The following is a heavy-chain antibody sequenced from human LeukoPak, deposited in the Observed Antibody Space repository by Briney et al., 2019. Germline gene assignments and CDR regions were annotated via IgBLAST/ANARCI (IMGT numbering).Heavy chain of an antibody. CDR1: GFTFSSYA. V-gene: IGHV3-23*01. D-gene: IGHD5-12*01. CDR3: AKDHSPRYSGYDWEYYFDY. CDR2: ISGSGGCT. J-gene: IGHJ4*02. Sequence: GGSLRLSCAASGFTFSSYAMSWVRQAPGKGLEWVSAISGSGGCTYYADSVKGRFTISRDNSKNTLYLQMNSLRAEDAAVYYCAKDHSPRYSGYDWEYYFDYWGQGTLVTVSS.